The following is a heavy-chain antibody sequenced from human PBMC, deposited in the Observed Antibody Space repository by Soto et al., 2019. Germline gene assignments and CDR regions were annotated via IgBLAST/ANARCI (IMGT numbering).Heavy chain of an antibody. J-gene: IGHJ6*02. CDR3: ARFDFWSGYYRAHLGYYGMDV. V-gene: IGHV4-34*01. D-gene: IGHD3-3*01. Sequence: SETLSLTCAVYGGSFSGYYWSWIRQPPGKGLEWIGEINHSGSTNYNPSLKSRVTISVDTSKNQFSLKLSSVTAADTAVYYCARFDFWSGYYRAHLGYYGMDVWGQGTTVTVSS. CDR1: GGSFSGYY. CDR2: INHSGST.